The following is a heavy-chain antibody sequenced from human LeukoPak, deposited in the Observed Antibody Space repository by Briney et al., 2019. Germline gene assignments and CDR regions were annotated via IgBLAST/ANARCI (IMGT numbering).Heavy chain of an antibody. CDR2: IGDSSDTI. CDR1: GFTFSSYS. V-gene: IGHV3-48*01. J-gene: IGHJ4*02. Sequence: GGSLRLSCAASGFTFSSYSMNWVRQAPGKGLEWISYIGDSSDTIYYADSVKGRFTISRDNAKSSLYLQMNSLRAEDTAVYYCARDLSSGWYGFDYWGQGTLVTVSS. CDR3: ARDLSSGWYGFDY. D-gene: IGHD6-19*01.